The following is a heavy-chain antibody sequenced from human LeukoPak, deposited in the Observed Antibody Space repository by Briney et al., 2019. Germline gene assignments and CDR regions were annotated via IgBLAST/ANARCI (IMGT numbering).Heavy chain of an antibody. J-gene: IGHJ5*02. CDR1: GASISTYY. CDR3: ARFRGAYNP. D-gene: IGHD5-24*01. Sequence: PSETLSLTCTVSGASISTYYWSWIRQPPGKELEWIGYIHHTGGADYNPSLKSRVTISVDTSKNQFSLKLTSVTAADTAVYYCARFRGAYNPWGQGTQVTVSS. V-gene: IGHV4-59*01. CDR2: IHHTGGA.